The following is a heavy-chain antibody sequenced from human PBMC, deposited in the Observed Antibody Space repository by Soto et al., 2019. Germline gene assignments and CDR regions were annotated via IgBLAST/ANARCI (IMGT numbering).Heavy chain of an antibody. J-gene: IGHJ5*02. CDR2: IYYSGST. CDR1: GGSISSGDYY. Sequence: PSETLSLTCTVSGGSISSGDYYWSWIRQPPGKGLEWIGYIYYSGSTYYNPSLKSRVTISVDTSKNQFSLKLSSVTAADTAVYYCARPAGTLTTLAGDNWFDPWGQGTLVTVSS. V-gene: IGHV4-30-4*01. D-gene: IGHD3-22*01. CDR3: ARPAGTLTTLAGDNWFDP.